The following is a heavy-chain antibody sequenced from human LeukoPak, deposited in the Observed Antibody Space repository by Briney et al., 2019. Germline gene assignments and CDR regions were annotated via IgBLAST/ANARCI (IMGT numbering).Heavy chain of an antibody. CDR1: GGSISSYY. Sequence: SETLSLTCTVSGGSISSYYWSWIRQPAGKGLEWIGRIYTSGSTNYNPSLKSRVTMSVDTSKNQFSLKLSSVTAADTAVYYCARDLDRGPQRMAFDIWGQGTMVTVSS. CDR2: IYTSGST. V-gene: IGHV4-4*07. CDR3: ARDLDRGPQRMAFDI. J-gene: IGHJ3*02. D-gene: IGHD6-25*01.